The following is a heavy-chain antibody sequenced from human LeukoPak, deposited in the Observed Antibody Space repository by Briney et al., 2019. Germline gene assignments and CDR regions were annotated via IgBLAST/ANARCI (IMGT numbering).Heavy chain of an antibody. D-gene: IGHD5-18*01. CDR3: ASKPPPGYTYGDRWFDP. CDR1: GGSISSYY. V-gene: IGHV4-59*08. J-gene: IGHJ5*02. CDR2: IYSSGST. Sequence: SETLSLTCTVSGGSISSYYWNWIRQPPGKELEWIGYIYSSGSTNYNPSLKSRVTMSVDTSKNQFSLKLRSVTAADTAVYYCASKPPPGYTYGDRWFDPWGQGTLVTVSS.